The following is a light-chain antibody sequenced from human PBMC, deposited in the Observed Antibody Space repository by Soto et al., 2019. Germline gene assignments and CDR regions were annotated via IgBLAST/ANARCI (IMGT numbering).Light chain of an antibody. CDR1: QSVNSNY. V-gene: IGKV3-20*01. Sequence: EIVLTQSPGTLSLSPGERATLSCRASQSVNSNYLVWYQQKPGQAPRLLIYGASTRAAGITDRFSGSGSGTEFTLTISRLGPEDFAVYYCQHYDNSPLFGPGTKVDIK. CDR3: QHYDNSPL. J-gene: IGKJ3*01. CDR2: GAS.